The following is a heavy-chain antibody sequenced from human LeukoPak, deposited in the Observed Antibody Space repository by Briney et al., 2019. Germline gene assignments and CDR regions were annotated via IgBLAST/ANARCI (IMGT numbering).Heavy chain of an antibody. V-gene: IGHV3-9*01. J-gene: IGHJ3*02. Sequence: GGSLRLSCAASGFTFDDYAMHWVGQAPGKGLEWVSGISWNSGSIGYADSVKGRFTISRDNAKNSLYLQMNSLRAEDTALYYCAVLGDYYDSSGYYPPGGDAFDIWGQGTMVTVSS. CDR2: ISWNSGSI. D-gene: IGHD3-22*01. CDR3: AVLGDYYDSSGYYPPGGDAFDI. CDR1: GFTFDDYA.